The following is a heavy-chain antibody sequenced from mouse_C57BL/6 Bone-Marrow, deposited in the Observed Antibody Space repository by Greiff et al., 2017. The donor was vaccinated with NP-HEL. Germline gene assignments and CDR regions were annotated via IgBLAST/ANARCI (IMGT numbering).Heavy chain of an antibody. D-gene: IGHD2-1*01. CDR3: ASHYGNYFDY. Sequence: EVMLVESGGGLVQPGGSLSLSCAASGFTFTDYYMSWVRQPPWKALEWLGFIRNKANGYTTEYSASVKGRFTISRDNSQSILYLQMNALRAEDSATYYCASHYGNYFDYWGQGTTLTVSS. V-gene: IGHV7-3*01. CDR1: GFTFTDYY. CDR2: IRNKANGYTT. J-gene: IGHJ2*01.